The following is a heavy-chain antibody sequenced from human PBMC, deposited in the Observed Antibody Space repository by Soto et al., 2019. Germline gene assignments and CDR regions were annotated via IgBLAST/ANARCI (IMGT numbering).Heavy chain of an antibody. D-gene: IGHD2-2*02. V-gene: IGHV3-23*01. J-gene: IGHJ4*02. CDR3: AKEACPSYCSSASCYIAC. CDR2: ISGSGSNT. Sequence: PGGSLRLSCAASGFTFTNYAMGWVRQAPGKGLEWVSRISGSGSNTYYADSVKGRFTISRDNSKNTLYLQMNSLRAEDTAVYYCAKEACPSYCSSASCYIACRGQGTLVTVSS. CDR1: GFTFTNYA.